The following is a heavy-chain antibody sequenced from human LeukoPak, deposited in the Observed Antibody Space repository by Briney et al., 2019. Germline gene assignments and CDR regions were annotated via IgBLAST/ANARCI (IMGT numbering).Heavy chain of an antibody. Sequence: GESLKISCKGSGYSFTSYWISWVRQMPGKGREWMGRIDPSDSYTTYSPSFQGHVTISAAKSISTAYLQWSSLKASDTAMYYCARHAPYGSGPGGGDYWGQGTLVTVSS. D-gene: IGHD3-10*01. V-gene: IGHV5-10-1*01. CDR3: ARHAPYGSGPGGGDY. CDR2: IDPSDSYT. CDR1: GYSFTSYW. J-gene: IGHJ4*02.